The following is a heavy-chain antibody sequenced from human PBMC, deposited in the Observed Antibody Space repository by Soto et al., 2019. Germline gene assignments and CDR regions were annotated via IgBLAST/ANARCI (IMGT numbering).Heavy chain of an antibody. CDR3: ARAHCGGDCTRSYYYYGLEV. CDR2: IIPIFDAV. CDR1: GGTFSRSS. D-gene: IGHD2-21*02. J-gene: IGHJ6*02. V-gene: IGHV1-69*01. Sequence: QEHLVQSGAEVKKTGSSVKVSCKASGGTFSRSSISWVRQAPGQGLEWMGGIIPIFDAVHYAQKFQGRVKFTADESTSTAYMELSSLRYDDTAVYFCARAHCGGDCTRSYYYYGLEVWGQGTTVTVSS.